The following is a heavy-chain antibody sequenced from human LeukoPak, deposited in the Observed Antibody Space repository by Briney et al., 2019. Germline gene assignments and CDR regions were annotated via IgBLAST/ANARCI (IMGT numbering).Heavy chain of an antibody. CDR3: AFGELYFDY. CDR2: ISSSGGST. J-gene: IGHJ4*02. Sequence: GGSLRLSCAASGFIFSSYAMSWVRQAPGKGLEWVSAISSSGGSTYYADSVKGRFTISRDNSKNTLFLQMNSLRAEDTAVYYCAFGELYFDYWGQGTLVTVSS. V-gene: IGHV3-23*01. D-gene: IGHD3-10*01. CDR1: GFIFSSYA.